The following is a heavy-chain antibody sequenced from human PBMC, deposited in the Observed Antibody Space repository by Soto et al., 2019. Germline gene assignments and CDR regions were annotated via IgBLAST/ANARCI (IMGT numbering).Heavy chain of an antibody. Sequence: ASVKVSCKASGYTFTSYDINWVRQATGQGLEWMGWMNPNNGNTGYAQKFQGRVTMTRDTSTNTAYMELSSLRSEDTAVYYCATDHCSGGSCYSSWWFDPWGQGTLVTVSS. D-gene: IGHD2-15*01. V-gene: IGHV1-8*01. CDR2: MNPNNGNT. CDR3: ATDHCSGGSCYSSWWFDP. CDR1: GYTFTSYD. J-gene: IGHJ5*02.